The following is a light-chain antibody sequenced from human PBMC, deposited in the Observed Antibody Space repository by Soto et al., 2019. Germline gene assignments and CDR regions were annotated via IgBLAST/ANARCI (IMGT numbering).Light chain of an antibody. CDR2: RNN. V-gene: IGLV1-47*01. CDR3: AAWDDSLSVL. J-gene: IGLJ2*01. CDR1: GSNIGTNY. Sequence: QSVLTQPPSASGTPGQRVTISCSGSGSNIGTNYVYWYQHLPGTAPKLLIYRNNQRPSGVPDRFSGSKSGTSASLAISGLRSEDEADYYCAAWDDSLSVLFGGGTKLTVL.